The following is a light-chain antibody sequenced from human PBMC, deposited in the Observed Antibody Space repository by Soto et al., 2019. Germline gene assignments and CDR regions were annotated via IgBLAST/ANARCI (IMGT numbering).Light chain of an antibody. CDR1: SSDVGAYNY. CDR2: EVS. Sequence: QSVLTQPPSASGSPGQSVTISCTGTSSDVGAYNYVSWYQQHPGKAPKLMIFEVSKRPPGVPDRFSGSKSGYTASLTVSGLQAEDEADYYCSSDAASNNLVFGGGTKVTVL. V-gene: IGLV2-8*01. CDR3: SSDAASNNLV. J-gene: IGLJ3*02.